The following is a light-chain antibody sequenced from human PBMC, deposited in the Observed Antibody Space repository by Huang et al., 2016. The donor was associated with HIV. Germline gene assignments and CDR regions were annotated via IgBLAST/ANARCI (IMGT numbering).Light chain of an antibody. Sequence: EVVLTQSPPTLSLFPGETATLSCRASQTIGTSVAWYQQRPGPGPRLLIYDGSNRAACVPARISDAGSGTTFTLSISGLESEDFGVYYCQQRRSWPLTFGGGTKVEV. CDR1: QTIGTS. J-gene: IGKJ4*01. CDR2: DGS. V-gene: IGKV3-11*01. CDR3: QQRRSWPLT.